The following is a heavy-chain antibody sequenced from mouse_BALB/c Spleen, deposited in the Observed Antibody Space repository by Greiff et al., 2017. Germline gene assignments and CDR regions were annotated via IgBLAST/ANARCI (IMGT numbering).Heavy chain of an antibody. Sequence: QVQLKESGAELVRPGSSVKISCKASGYAFSSYWMNWVKQRPGQGLEWIGQIYPGDGDTNYNGKFKGKATLTADKSSSTAYMQLSSLTSEDSAVYFCARDYGSLFDYWGQGTTLTVSS. V-gene: IGHV1-80*01. J-gene: IGHJ2*01. CDR2: IYPGDGDT. CDR1: GYAFSSYW. CDR3: ARDYGSLFDY. D-gene: IGHD1-1*01.